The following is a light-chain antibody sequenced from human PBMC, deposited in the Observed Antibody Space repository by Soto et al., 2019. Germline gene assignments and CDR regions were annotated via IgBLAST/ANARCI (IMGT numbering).Light chain of an antibody. V-gene: IGKV3-20*01. J-gene: IGKJ3*01. CDR1: QSVSRAY. CDR2: GAS. Sequence: EIVVTQSPGTLSLSPGETATLFCRASQSVSRAYLAWYQQKPGQAPRLLIYGASSSATGIPDRFSGSVSGTDFTLNISTLEPEDFAVYYCQQYGSSPPLFTFGPGTKVVIK. CDR3: QQYGSSPPLFT.